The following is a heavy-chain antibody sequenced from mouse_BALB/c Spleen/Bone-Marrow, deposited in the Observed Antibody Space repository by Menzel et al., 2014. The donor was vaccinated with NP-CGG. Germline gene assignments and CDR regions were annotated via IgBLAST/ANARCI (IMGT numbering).Heavy chain of an antibody. CDR1: GYTFTDYY. CDR3: ARWNYYGPTY. CDR2: VNPYNGGT. D-gene: IGHD1-1*01. Sequence: EVQLQQSGHELVKPGASVKMSCEASGYTFTDYYMDWVKQSPGENFEWIGRVNPYNGGTNYNQKFKDKAALTVDKSSSTAYMELNTLTSEDSAVYYCARWNYYGPTYWGQGTLVTVSA. V-gene: IGHV1-19*01. J-gene: IGHJ3*01.